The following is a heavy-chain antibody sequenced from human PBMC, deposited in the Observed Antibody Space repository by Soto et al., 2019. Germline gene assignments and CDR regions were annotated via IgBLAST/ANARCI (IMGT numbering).Heavy chain of an antibody. Sequence: GGSLRLSCTASGFTFGDYAMSWFRQAPGKGLEWVGFIRSKAYGGTTEYAASVKGRFTISRDDSKSIAYLQMNSLKTEDTAVYYCTRCGSYDFWSCYRVPYPPYYTDVWGTGPTVTVSS. V-gene: IGHV3-49*03. CDR2: IRSKAYGGTT. CDR1: GFTFGDYA. D-gene: IGHD3-3*01. CDR3: TRCGSYDFWSCYRVPYPPYYTDV. J-gene: IGHJ6*03.